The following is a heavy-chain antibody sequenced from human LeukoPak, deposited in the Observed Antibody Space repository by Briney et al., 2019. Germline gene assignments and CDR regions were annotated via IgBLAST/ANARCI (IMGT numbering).Heavy chain of an antibody. CDR2: INWNSGSI. CDR1: GFTFDDYA. J-gene: IGHJ6*02. D-gene: IGHD3-16*01. Sequence: GRSLRLSCAASGFTFDDYAMHWVRQAPGKGLEWVSGINWNSGSIGYADSVKGRFTISRDNAKNSLYLQMNSLRAEDTALYYCTKDKIQFGYYGMDVWAKGPRSSSP. CDR3: TKDKIQFGYYGMDV. V-gene: IGHV3-9*01.